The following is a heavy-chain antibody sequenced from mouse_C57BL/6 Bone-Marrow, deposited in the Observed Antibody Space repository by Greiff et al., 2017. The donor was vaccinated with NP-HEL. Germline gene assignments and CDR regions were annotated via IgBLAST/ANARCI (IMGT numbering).Heavy chain of an antibody. CDR3: TRESFITTVVATRLGAMDY. Sequence: EVMLVESGEGLVKPGGSLKLSCAASGFTFSSYAMSWVRQTPEKRLEWVAYLSSGGDYIYYADTVKGRFTISRDNARNTLYLQMSSLKSEDTAMYYCTRESFITTVVATRLGAMDYWGQGTSVTVSS. V-gene: IGHV5-9-1*02. D-gene: IGHD1-1*01. J-gene: IGHJ4*01. CDR1: GFTFSSYA. CDR2: LSSGGDYI.